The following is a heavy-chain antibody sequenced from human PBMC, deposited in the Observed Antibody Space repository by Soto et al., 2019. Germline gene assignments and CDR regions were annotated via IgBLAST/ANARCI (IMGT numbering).Heavy chain of an antibody. CDR1: GFTFSSYA. CDR2: ISGSGGST. J-gene: IGHJ4*02. CDR3: ARMTTVTTLGIDY. V-gene: IGHV3-23*01. D-gene: IGHD4-17*01. Sequence: GGSLRLSCAASGFTFSSYAMSWVRQAPGKGLEWVSAISGSGGSTYYADSVKGRFTISRDNSKNTLYLQMNSLRAEDTAVYYCARMTTVTTLGIDYWGLGTLVTVSS.